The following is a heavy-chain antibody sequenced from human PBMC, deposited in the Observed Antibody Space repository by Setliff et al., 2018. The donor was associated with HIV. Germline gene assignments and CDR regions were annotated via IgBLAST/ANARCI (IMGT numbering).Heavy chain of an antibody. CDR1: GGSFSGYY. J-gene: IGHJ4*02. Sequence: SETLSLTCAVYGGSFSGYYWTWIRQPPGRGLEWIGEIIHSGGTNYNRSLKSRVTISVDTSKDQFSLNLSSVTAADTAVYYCARGGLGVVGAIDYWSQGTLVT. D-gene: IGHD2-15*01. CDR2: IIHSGGT. CDR3: ARGGLGVVGAIDY. V-gene: IGHV4-34*01.